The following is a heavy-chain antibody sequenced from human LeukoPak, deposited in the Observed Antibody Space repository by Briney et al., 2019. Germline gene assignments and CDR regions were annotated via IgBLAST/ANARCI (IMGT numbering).Heavy chain of an antibody. Sequence: GGPLRLSCAASGFTFSSYSINWVRQAPGKGLEEVSSISGSGSTTYYADSVKGRFTISSDNAMNSLYLQMNSLRAEDTAEYYRARASPFDYWGQGTLVTVSS. J-gene: IGHJ4*02. CDR1: GFTFSSYS. V-gene: IGHV3-48*01. CDR3: ARASPFDY. CDR2: ISGSGSTT.